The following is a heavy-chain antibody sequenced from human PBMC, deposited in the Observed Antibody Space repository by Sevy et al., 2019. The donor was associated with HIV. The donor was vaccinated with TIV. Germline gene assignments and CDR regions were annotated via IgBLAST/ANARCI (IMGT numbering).Heavy chain of an antibody. D-gene: IGHD3-3*01. J-gene: IGHJ6*03. CDR1: GFTFSNAW. Sequence: GGSLRLSCAASGFTFSNAWMSWVRQAPGKGLEWVGRIKSKTDGGTTDYAAPVKGRFTISRDDSKNTLYLQMNSLKTEDTAVYYCTIHKVWSGYKYWYYYYYMDVWGKGTTVTVSS. CDR2: IKSKTDGGTT. CDR3: TIHKVWSGYKYWYYYYYMDV. V-gene: IGHV3-15*01.